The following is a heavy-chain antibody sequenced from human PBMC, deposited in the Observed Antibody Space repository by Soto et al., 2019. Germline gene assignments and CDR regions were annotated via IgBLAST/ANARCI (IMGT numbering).Heavy chain of an antibody. CDR3: ARVKLYSSSCIDY. J-gene: IGHJ4*02. D-gene: IGHD6-13*01. Sequence: SETLSLTCTVSGGSVSSGSYYWSWIRQPPGKGLEWIGYIYYSGSTNYNPSPKSRVTISVDTSKNQFSLKLSSVTAADTAVYYCARVKLYSSSCIDYWGQGTLVTVSS. CDR2: IYYSGST. CDR1: GGSVSSGSYY. V-gene: IGHV4-61*01.